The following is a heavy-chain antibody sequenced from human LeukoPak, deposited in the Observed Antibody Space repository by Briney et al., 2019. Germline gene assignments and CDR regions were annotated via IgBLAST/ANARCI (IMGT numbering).Heavy chain of an antibody. Sequence: SETLSLTCTVSGGSISSYYWSWSRQPPGKGLEWIGYIYYSGSTNYNPSLKSRVTISVDTSKNQFSLKLSSVTAADTAVYYCARSVDDFWSGSIEVYYYYYMDVWGKGTTVTVSS. V-gene: IGHV4-59*01. CDR2: IYYSGST. CDR3: ARSVDDFWSGSIEVYYYYYMDV. CDR1: GGSISSYY. D-gene: IGHD3-3*01. J-gene: IGHJ6*03.